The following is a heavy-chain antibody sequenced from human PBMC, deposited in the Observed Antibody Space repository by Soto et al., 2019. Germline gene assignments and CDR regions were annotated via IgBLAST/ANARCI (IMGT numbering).Heavy chain of an antibody. J-gene: IGHJ6*02. V-gene: IGHV3-30*18. CDR3: AKDPGYSSGWSAYYGMDV. Sequence: QVQLVESGGGVVQPGRSLRLSCAASGFTFSSYGMHWVRQAPGKGLEWVAVISYDGSNKYYADSVKGRFTISRDNSKNTLYLQMNSLRAEDKAVYYCAKDPGYSSGWSAYYGMDVWGQGTTVTVSS. CDR2: ISYDGSNK. D-gene: IGHD6-19*01. CDR1: GFTFSSYG.